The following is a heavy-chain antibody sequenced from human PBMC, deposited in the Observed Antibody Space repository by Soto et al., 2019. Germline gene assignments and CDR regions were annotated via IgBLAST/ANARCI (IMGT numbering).Heavy chain of an antibody. V-gene: IGHV2-5*02. CDR2: IYWDDDK. CDR1: GFSLSTSGVG. J-gene: IGHJ4*02. D-gene: IGHD6-6*01. CDR3: AHSPYSSASYYFDY. Sequence: QITLKESGPTLVKPTQTLTLTCTFSGFSLSTSGVGVGWIRQPPGKALEWLALIYWDDDKRDSPFLKSRLTTTKDTSKTQVVLTISNMDPVDTATYYCAHSPYSSASYYFDYWGQGTLVTVSS.